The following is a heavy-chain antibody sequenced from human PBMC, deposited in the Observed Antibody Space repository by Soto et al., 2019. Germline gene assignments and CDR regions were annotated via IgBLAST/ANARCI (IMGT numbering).Heavy chain of an antibody. V-gene: IGHV1-69*01. CDR3: ARENRDDNSGWYSSSDWFDP. CDR2: IIPMFGTG. J-gene: IGHJ5*02. CDR1: GDTSDSFS. Sequence: QVQLVQSGAEVKKPGSSVRVSCKASGDTSDSFSISWVRQAPGQGLEWMGGIIPMFGTGNYAQKFQGRLTITADESTGTSYMDLKSLRSEDTADYICARENRDDNSGWYSSSDWFDPWGQGTLVTVSS. D-gene: IGHD6-19*01.